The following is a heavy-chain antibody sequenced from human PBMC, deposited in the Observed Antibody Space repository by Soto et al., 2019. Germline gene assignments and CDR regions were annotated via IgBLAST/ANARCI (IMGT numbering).Heavy chain of an antibody. CDR2: LIGGHYGT. V-gene: IGHV3-23*01. CDR1: GFTLQNYA. Sequence: GGSLRLSCTASGFTLQNYAMAWVRQAPGKGLEWVSTLIGGHYGTAYSYSVKGRFTVSRDNSKNCLYLRMNSLGVEDTAMYFCAKGKSTGDIDWFDPWGQGSLVTVSS. J-gene: IGHJ5*02. D-gene: IGHD3-10*01. CDR3: AKGKSTGDIDWFDP.